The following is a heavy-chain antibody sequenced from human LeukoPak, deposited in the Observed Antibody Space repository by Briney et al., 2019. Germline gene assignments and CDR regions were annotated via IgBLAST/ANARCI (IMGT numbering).Heavy chain of an antibody. CDR3: ARLWFGELFYFDY. Sequence: SETLSLTCTVSGGSISSYYWGWIRQPPGKGLEWIGSIYYSGSTYYNPSLKSRVTISVDTSKNQFSLKLSSVTAADTAVYYCARLWFGELFYFDYWGQGTLVTVSS. D-gene: IGHD3-10*01. V-gene: IGHV4-39*01. CDR2: IYYSGST. J-gene: IGHJ4*02. CDR1: GGSISSYY.